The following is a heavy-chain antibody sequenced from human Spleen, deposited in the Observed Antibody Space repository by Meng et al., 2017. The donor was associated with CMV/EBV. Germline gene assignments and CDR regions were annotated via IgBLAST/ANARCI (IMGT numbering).Heavy chain of an antibody. Sequence: GGSLRLSCAGSGFTFSSYAMSWVRQAPGKGLEWVSAISASGGSTYYADSVKARFTISRDNSKNTLYLQMNSLRAEDTAVYYCANELNYCSGGSCGYWGQGTLVTVSS. CDR3: ANELNYCSGGSCGY. CDR1: GFTFSSYA. CDR2: ISASGGST. D-gene: IGHD2-15*01. J-gene: IGHJ4*02. V-gene: IGHV3-23*01.